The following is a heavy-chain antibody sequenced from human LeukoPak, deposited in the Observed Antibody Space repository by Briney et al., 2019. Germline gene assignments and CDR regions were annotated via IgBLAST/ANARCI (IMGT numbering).Heavy chain of an antibody. CDR1: GGSISSRSYY. CDR3: ASFYCSGGSCYHYFSYYYMDV. J-gene: IGHJ6*03. CDR2: IYYSGST. D-gene: IGHD2-15*01. V-gene: IGHV4-39*01. Sequence: SETLSLTCTVSGGSISSRSYYWGWIRQPPGKGLEWIVSIYYSGSTYYNPSLQSRVTISVDTSKNQFSLKLNSVTAADTAVYYCASFYCSGGSCYHYFSYYYMDVWGKGTTVTISS.